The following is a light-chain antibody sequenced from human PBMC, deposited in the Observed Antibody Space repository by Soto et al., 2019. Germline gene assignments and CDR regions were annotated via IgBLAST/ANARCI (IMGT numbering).Light chain of an antibody. V-gene: IGKV3-20*01. CDR2: GAS. Sequence: EIVLTQSPGTLSLSPGERATLSCRASQSVSSSYLAWYQQRPGQAPRLLIYGASSRATGIPDRFSGSGSGTDFTLTISRREPEDFAVYYCQQYGGSPIFSFGPGTKVDI. J-gene: IGKJ3*01. CDR3: QQYGGSPIFS. CDR1: QSVSSSY.